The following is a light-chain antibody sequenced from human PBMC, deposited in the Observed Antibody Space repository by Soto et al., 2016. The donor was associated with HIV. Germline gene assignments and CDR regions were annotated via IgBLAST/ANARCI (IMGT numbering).Light chain of an antibody. CDR3: QQSYSTRMYT. J-gene: IGKJ2*01. Sequence: IRMTQSPSSFSASPGECHRAGQQGQHLFSLVSAETRESPEAPDLCCIQFAKWVPSRFSGSGSGTDFTLTISSLQPEDFATYYCQQSYSTRMYTFGQGTKLEI. CDR2: CI. CDR1: GQHL. V-gene: IGKV1-39*01.